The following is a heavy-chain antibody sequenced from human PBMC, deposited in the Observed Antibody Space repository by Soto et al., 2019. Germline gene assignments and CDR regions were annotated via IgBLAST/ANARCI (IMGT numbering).Heavy chain of an antibody. CDR3: ARHRRTTVAKFYFDQ. CDR1: GGSINSYC. Sequence: QVQLQESGPGLVKPSETLSLTCTVSGGSINSYCWSWIRQPPGKGLEWIAYIFDSGNANYNPYLKSRVTISVDTSKNQFSLKLTSVTAADTAVYYCARHRRTTVAKFYFDQWGQGALVTVSS. V-gene: IGHV4-59*08. J-gene: IGHJ4*02. CDR2: IFDSGNA. D-gene: IGHD4-4*01.